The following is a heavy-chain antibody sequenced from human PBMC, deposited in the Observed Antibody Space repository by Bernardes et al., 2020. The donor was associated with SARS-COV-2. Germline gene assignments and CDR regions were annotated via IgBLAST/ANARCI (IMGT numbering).Heavy chain of an antibody. J-gene: IGHJ4*02. V-gene: IGHV1-46*01. Sequence: ASVKVSCKASGYTFTSYYIHWVRQAPGQGLEWMGIINPSRSITTYAQRFQGRVTMTRDTSTNTAYMALSSLTSEDTAVYYCARGTIAVPHDCWGQGTLVTVSS. D-gene: IGHD6-13*01. CDR1: GYTFTSYY. CDR2: INPSRSIT. CDR3: ARGTIAVPHDC.